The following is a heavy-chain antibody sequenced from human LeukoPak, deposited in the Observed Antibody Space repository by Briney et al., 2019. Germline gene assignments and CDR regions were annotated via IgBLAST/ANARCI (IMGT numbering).Heavy chain of an antibody. CDR3: TVGPSTVSFWSGHYLEY. CDR1: GVNCRSVG. CDR2: ISSSSSYI. D-gene: IGHD3-3*01. Sequence: IGSWWACGVNCRSVGIGGRRQAKKQGLEWVSTISSSSSYIYYADSVKGRFTISRDNAKNSLFLQMNSLRAEDTAVYYCTVGPSTVSFWSGHYLEYWGQGTLVTVSS. V-gene: IGHV3-21*01. J-gene: IGHJ4*02.